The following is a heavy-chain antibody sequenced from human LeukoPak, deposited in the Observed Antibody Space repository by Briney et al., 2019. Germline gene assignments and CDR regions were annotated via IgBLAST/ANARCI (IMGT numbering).Heavy chain of an antibody. CDR1: GFTFSSYD. CDR2: IGTAGDT. D-gene: IGHD3-16*01. V-gene: IGHV3-13*01. J-gene: IGHJ4*02. CDR3: AGGDYVWGSYDY. Sequence: GGSLRLSCAASGFTFSSYDMHWVRQATGKGLEWVSAIGTAGDTYYPGSVKGRFTISRENAKNSLYLQMNSLRAGDTAVYYCAGGDYVWGSYDYWGQGTLVTVSS.